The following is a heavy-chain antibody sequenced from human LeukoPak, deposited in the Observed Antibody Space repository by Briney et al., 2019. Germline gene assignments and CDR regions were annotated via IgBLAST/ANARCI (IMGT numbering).Heavy chain of an antibody. CDR2: IIPIFGIA. Sequence: EASVKVSCKASGGTFSSYAISWVRQAPGQGLEWMGRIIPIFGIANYAQKFQGRVTITADKSTSTAYMELSSLRSEDTAVYYCARARFGELFFFDYWGQGTLVTVSS. CDR1: GGTFSSYA. D-gene: IGHD3-10*01. CDR3: ARARFGELFFFDY. V-gene: IGHV1-69*04. J-gene: IGHJ4*02.